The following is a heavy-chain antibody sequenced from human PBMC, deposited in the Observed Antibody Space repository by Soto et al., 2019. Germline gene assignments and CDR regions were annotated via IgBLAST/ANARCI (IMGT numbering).Heavy chain of an antibody. CDR2: ISSSGGST. Sequence: EVQLLESGGDLVQPGRSLRLSCVASRFTFSSYAMNWARQAPGMGLEWVSGISSSGGSTHYADSVKGRFIISRDNSKNPLYLQMNSLRAEDTATYYCARSPDFFYYYMDVWGKGTPVTVSS. CDR3: ARSPDFFYYYMDV. J-gene: IGHJ6*03. CDR1: RFTFSSYA. V-gene: IGHV3-23*01.